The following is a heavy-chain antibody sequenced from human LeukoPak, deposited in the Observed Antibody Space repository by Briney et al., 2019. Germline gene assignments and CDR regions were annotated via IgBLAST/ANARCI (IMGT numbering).Heavy chain of an antibody. V-gene: IGHV4-34*01. D-gene: IGHD7-27*01. CDR3: ARRRSGACDY. Sequence: SETLSLTCAVYGGSFSGYYWSWIRQPPGKGLEWIGEINHSGSTNYNPSLKSRVTISVDTSKNQFSQKLSSVTAADTAVYYCARRRSGACDYWGQGTLVTVSS. CDR2: INHSGST. J-gene: IGHJ4*02. CDR1: GGSFSGYY.